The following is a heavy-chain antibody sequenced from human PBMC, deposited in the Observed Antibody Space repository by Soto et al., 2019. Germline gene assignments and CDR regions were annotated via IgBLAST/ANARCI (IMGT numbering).Heavy chain of an antibody. D-gene: IGHD6-19*01. CDR3: GRERGSGWIFDY. Sequence: GGSLRLSCAASGFTFSTYSMNWVRQAPGKGLEWVSSISSSSTIYYADSVKGRFTISRDNVQNSLYLQMHSLRAEDKAVYYCGRERGSGWIFDYWGQGTLVTFSS. V-gene: IGHV3-48*01. CDR1: GFTFSTYS. J-gene: IGHJ4*02. CDR2: ISSSSTI.